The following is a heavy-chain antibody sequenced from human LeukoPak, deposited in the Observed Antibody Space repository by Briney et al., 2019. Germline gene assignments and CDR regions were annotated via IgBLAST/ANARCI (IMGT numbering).Heavy chain of an antibody. Sequence: GGTLQISGQGSGYSFTSYWSGWGRQVPGKGVGGVGIIYPGDSDTRYSPSFQGQVTISADKSISTAYLQCSSLKASDTAMYYWARKLTYTHAFDIWGQGTIVTVSS. D-gene: IGHD1-1*01. CDR1: GYSFTSYW. J-gene: IGHJ3*02. CDR3: ARKLTYTHAFDI. CDR2: IYPGDSDT. V-gene: IGHV5-51*01.